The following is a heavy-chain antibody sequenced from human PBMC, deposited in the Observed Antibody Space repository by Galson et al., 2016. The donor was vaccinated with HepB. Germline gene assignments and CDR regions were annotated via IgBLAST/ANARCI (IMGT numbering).Heavy chain of an antibody. CDR1: GFTFSQFA. Sequence: SLRLSCAASGFTFSQFAVHWVRQAPGKGLEGVAVISYDGTRKYYTESVKGRFTVSRDVSKNRLYLQMNTLRPEDTAVYYCARDQKYSGTDFYFAMDVWGKGATVTVSS. J-gene: IGHJ6*04. V-gene: IGHV3-30-3*01. CDR3: ARDQKYSGTDFYFAMDV. D-gene: IGHD1-7*01. CDR2: ISYDGTRK.